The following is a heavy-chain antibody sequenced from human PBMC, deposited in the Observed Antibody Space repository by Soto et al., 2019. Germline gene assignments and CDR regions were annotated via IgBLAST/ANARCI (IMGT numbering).Heavy chain of an antibody. CDR2: ISGSGGST. Sequence: GGSLRLSCAASGFTFTTYAMSWVRQAPGKGLEWVSAISGSGGSTYYADSVKGRFTISRDNSKNTLYLQMNSLRAEDTAVYYCAKDARPLMAPRRPFFDIWGQGTMVTVSS. J-gene: IGHJ3*02. D-gene: IGHD2-8*01. CDR1: GFTFTTYA. CDR3: AKDARPLMAPRRPFFDI. V-gene: IGHV3-23*01.